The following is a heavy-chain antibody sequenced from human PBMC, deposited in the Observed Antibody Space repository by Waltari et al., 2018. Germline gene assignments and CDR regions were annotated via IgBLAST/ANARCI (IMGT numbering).Heavy chain of an antibody. Sequence: QVQLVESGGGVVQPGRSLRLSCAASGLTLSSYAMHWVRQAPGKGLEWVAVIAYDGSNKFYADSVKGRLTISRDNFKNTLNLQMNSLRAEDTAVYYCARAQIHYYYMDVWGKGTTVTISS. CDR3: ARAQIHYYYMDV. CDR1: GLTLSSYA. J-gene: IGHJ6*03. V-gene: IGHV3-30-3*01. CDR2: IAYDGSNK.